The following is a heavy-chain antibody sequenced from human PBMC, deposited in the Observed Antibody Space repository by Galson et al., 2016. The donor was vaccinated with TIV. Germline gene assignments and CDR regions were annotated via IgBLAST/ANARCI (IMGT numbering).Heavy chain of an antibody. J-gene: IGHJ4*02. D-gene: IGHD6-19*01. CDR1: GFAFSNYW. CDR2: TDENGGIT. CDR3: ARDLAGRDDY. Sequence: SLRLSCAASGFAFSNYWFHWVRQVPGQGLVWVSRTDENGGITNYADSVKGRFTISRDNAKNTLFLQMHSLRVEDTGVYYCARDLAGRDDYWVQGTLVTVSS. V-gene: IGHV3-74*01.